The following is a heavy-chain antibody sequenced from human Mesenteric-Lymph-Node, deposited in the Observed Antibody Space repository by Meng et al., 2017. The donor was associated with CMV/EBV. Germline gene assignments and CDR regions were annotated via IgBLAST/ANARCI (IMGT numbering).Heavy chain of an antibody. J-gene: IGHJ4*02. CDR3: ARVQQGLVLPDY. CDR1: DGSVSSGRYY. V-gene: IGHV4-61*01. Sequence: SETLSLTCTVSDGSVSSGRYYWSWIRQPPGKGLEWIGYIYYSESTNYNPSLMSRVTISVDTSKNQFSLKLSSVTAADTAVDYCARVQQGLVLPDYWGQGTLVTVSS. D-gene: IGHD6-19*01. CDR2: IYYSEST.